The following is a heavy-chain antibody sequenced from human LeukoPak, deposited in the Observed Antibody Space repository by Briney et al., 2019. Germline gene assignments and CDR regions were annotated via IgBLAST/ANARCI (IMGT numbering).Heavy chain of an antibody. J-gene: IGHJ4*02. CDR2: IKSKTDGGTT. D-gene: IGHD2-2*01. Sequence: GGSLRLSCAASGFPLSNAWMSWVRQAPGKGLEWVARIKSKTDGGTTDYAAPVKGRFTISRDDSKNTLSLQLNSLKTEDTAVYYCTTDGPAHWGQGTLVTVSS. V-gene: IGHV3-15*01. CDR1: GFPLSNAW. CDR3: TTDGPAH.